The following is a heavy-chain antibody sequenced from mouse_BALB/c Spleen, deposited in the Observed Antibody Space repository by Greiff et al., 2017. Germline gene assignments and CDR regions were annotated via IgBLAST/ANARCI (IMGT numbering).Heavy chain of an antibody. CDR3: ARWGATTGAWFAY. D-gene: IGHD2-12*01. J-gene: IGHJ3*01. V-gene: IGHV1-4*01. CDR1: GYTFTSYT. Sequence: QVQLKQSGAELARPGASVKMSCKASGYTFTSYTMHWVKQRPGQGLEWIGYINPSSGYTNYNQKFKDKATLTADKSSSTAYMQLSSLTSEDSAVYYCARWGATTGAWFAYWGQGTLVTVSA. CDR2: INPSSGYT.